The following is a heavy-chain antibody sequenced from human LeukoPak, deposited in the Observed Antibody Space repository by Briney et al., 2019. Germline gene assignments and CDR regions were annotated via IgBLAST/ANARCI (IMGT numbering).Heavy chain of an antibody. V-gene: IGHV4-39*01. CDR3: ARLGRDYYDSSGYYYFDY. J-gene: IGHJ4*02. Sequence: SETLSLTCTVSGGSISSSSYYWGWIRQPPGKGLEWIGSIYYSGSTYYNPSLKSRVTISVDTSKNQFSLKLSSVTAADTAVYYCARLGRDYYDSSGYYYFDYWGQGTLVTVSS. CDR1: GGSISSSSYY. D-gene: IGHD3-22*01. CDR2: IYYSGST.